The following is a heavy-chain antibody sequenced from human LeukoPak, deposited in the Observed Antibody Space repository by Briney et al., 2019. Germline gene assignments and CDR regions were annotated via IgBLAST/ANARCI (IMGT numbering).Heavy chain of an antibody. CDR2: ISSNGGST. Sequence: GGSLRLSCAASGFTFSSYAMRWVRQAPGKGLEYVSAISSNGGSTYYANSVKGRFTISRDNSKNTLYLQMGSLRAEDMAVYYCAREVDHSFDYWGQGTLVTVSS. J-gene: IGHJ4*02. V-gene: IGHV3-64*01. CDR1: GFTFSSYA. CDR3: AREVDHSFDY.